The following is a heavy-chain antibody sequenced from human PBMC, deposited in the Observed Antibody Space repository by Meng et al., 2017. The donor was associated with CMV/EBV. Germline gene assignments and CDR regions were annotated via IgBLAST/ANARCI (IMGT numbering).Heavy chain of an antibody. Sequence: GESLKISCAASGFTFSSYSMNWVRQAPGKGLEWVSSISSSSSYIYYADSVKGRFTISRDNAKNSPYLQMNSLRAEDTAVYYCARDNSDVPAGTGVFDYWGQGTLVTVSS. J-gene: IGHJ4*02. CDR1: GFTFSSYS. CDR3: ARDNSDVPAGTGVFDY. D-gene: IGHD6-13*01. V-gene: IGHV3-21*01. CDR2: ISSSSSYI.